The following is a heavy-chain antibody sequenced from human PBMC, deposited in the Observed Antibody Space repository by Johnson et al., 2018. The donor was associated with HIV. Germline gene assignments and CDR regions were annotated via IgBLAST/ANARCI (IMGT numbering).Heavy chain of an antibody. V-gene: IGHV3-30*04. D-gene: IGHD6-19*01. CDR2: ISYDGSNK. J-gene: IGHJ3*02. CDR1: GFTFSSYA. CDR3: ARDREYGLAWGWALDI. Sequence: VQLVESGGGLVQPGGSLRLSCAASGFTFSSYAMSWVRQAPGKGLEWVAVISYDGSNKYYADSVKGRFTISRDNSKNTLYLQMNSLRGEDTAVYYCARDREYGLAWGWALDIWGQGTMVTVSS.